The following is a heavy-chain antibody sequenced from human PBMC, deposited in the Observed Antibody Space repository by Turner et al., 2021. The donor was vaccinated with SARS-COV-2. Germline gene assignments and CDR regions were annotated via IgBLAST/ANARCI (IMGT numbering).Heavy chain of an antibody. D-gene: IGHD4-4*01. CDR3: ATETVTERKYNYYGMDV. J-gene: IGHJ6*02. V-gene: IGHV4-39*01. CDR2: IYYSGST. CDR1: GGPISSSSYY. Sequence: QLQLQESGPGLVKPSETLSLTCTVSGGPISSSSYYRGWIRQPPGKGREWIGGIYYSGSTYHNPSLKRRVTISVDTSKNQFSLKLSSVTAADTAVYYCATETVTERKYNYYGMDVWGQGTTVTVSS.